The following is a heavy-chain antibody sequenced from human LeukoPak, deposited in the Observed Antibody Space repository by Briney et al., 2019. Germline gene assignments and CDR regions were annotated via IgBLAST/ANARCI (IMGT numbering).Heavy chain of an antibody. D-gene: IGHD6-13*01. V-gene: IGHV4-61*01. J-gene: IGHJ4*02. CDR3: ARGAKGGIDY. Sequence: SETLSLTCTVSGGSISSSSYYWSWIRQPPGKGLEWIGYIYYSGSTNYNPSLKSRVTISVDTSKNQFSLKLSSVTAADTAVYYCARGAKGGIDYWGQGTLVTVSS. CDR1: GGSISSSSYY. CDR2: IYYSGST.